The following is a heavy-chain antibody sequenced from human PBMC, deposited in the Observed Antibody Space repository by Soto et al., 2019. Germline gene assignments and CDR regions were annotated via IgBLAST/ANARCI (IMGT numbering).Heavy chain of an antibody. V-gene: IGHV4-4*02. D-gene: IGHD1-26*01. Sequence: QVQLQQSGPGLVKPSGTLSLTCAVSGGSISSSNCWSWVRQPPGKGLEWIGEIYHSESTNYNPTLKSRVTMSGDKSKIQTSQKLSSVTAADTAVYYCARDPDSGSYLRRAFDIWGQGTMVTVSS. CDR2: IYHSEST. CDR1: GGSISSSNC. CDR3: ARDPDSGSYLRRAFDI. J-gene: IGHJ3*02.